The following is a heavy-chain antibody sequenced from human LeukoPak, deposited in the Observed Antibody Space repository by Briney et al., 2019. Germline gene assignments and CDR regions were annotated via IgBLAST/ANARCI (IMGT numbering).Heavy chain of an antibody. CDR1: GGSISSGCYY. CDR3: ARGRVSSSTWYSTYYYYFHMDV. CDR2: VDHTGST. D-gene: IGHD1-1*01. J-gene: IGHJ6*03. Sequence: PSETLSLTCTVSGGSISSGCYYWTWIRQPPGKGLEWIGYVDHTGSTNFNPSLNGRVSISRDTTKNLFSLRLRSVTAADTAVYFCARGRVSSSTWYSTYYYYFHMDVWGKGTTVTVSS. V-gene: IGHV4-61*03.